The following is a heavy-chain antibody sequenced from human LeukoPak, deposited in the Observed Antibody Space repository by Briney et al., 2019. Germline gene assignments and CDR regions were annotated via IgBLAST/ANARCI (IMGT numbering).Heavy chain of an antibody. Sequence: VASVKVSCKASGYTFTSYAMHWVRQAPGQRLEWMGWISAGNGNTKYSQKFQGRVTITRDTSASTAYMELSSLRSEDTAVYYCGGGPQWLVKKGFDYWGQGTLVTVSS. J-gene: IGHJ4*02. CDR2: ISAGNGNT. CDR3: GGGPQWLVKKGFDY. CDR1: GYTFTSYA. D-gene: IGHD6-19*01. V-gene: IGHV1-3*01.